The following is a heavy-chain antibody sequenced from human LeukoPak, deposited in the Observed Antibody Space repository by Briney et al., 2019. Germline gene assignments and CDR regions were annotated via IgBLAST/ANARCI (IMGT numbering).Heavy chain of an antibody. CDR1: GDSISSGGTTTYY. J-gene: IGHJ4*02. D-gene: IGHD4-17*01. CDR3: ARFDDNGDYFDY. CDR2: TYHSGRT. V-gene: IGHV4-39*01. Sequence: SETLSLTCTVSGDSISSGGTTTYYWGWIRQPPGKGLEWIGITYHSGRTYYNPSLKSRVTISVDTSKNQFSLRLNSVTAADTAVYYCARFDDNGDYFDYWGQGTLVTVSS.